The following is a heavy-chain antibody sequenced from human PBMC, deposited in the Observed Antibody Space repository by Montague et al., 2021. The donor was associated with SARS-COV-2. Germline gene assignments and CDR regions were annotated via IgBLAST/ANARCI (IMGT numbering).Heavy chain of an antibody. CDR2: TYSGGST. D-gene: IGHD6-13*01. CDR1: GFTVSSNY. V-gene: IGHV3-53*04. Sequence: SLRLSCSASGFTVSSNYMSWVRQAPGKGLEWVSVTYSGGSTYYADSVKGRLTISRHNSKNTLYLQMNSLRAEDTAVYYCAREIAAAAYGWNWFDPWGQGTLVTVSS. J-gene: IGHJ5*02. CDR3: AREIAAAAYGWNWFDP.